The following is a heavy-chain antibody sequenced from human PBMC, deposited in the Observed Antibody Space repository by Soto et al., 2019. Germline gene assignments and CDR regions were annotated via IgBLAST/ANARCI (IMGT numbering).Heavy chain of an antibody. V-gene: IGHV1-2*02. J-gene: IGHJ6*02. CDR3: ARKLELRGSYYYYYDMDV. Sequence: ASVKVSCKASGYTFTDYYMHWVRQAPGQGLEWMGWINPNSGGTNYAQKFQGRVTMTRDTSISTAYMELSRLRSDDTAVYYCARKLELRGSYYYYYDMDVWGQVTTVTV. CDR1: GYTFTDYY. D-gene: IGHD1-7*01. CDR2: INPNSGGT.